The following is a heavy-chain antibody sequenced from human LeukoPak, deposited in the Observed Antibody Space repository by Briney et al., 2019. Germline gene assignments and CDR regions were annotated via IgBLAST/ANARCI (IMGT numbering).Heavy chain of an antibody. CDR3: ARELVGATRGRNWFDP. Sequence: PGGSLRLSCAASGFTFSSYNMNWVRKAPGKGLEWVSHISSGSSAMYYADSVKGRFTISRDNAKNSVYLLMNSLRAEDTAVYYCARELVGATRGRNWFDPWGQGTLVTVSS. J-gene: IGHJ5*02. V-gene: IGHV3-48*04. D-gene: IGHD1-26*01. CDR1: GFTFSSYN. CDR2: ISSGSSAM.